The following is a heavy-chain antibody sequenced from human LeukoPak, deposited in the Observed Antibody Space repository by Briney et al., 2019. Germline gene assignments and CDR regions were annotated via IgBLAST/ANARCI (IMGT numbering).Heavy chain of an antibody. CDR1: GFTFSSYW. CDR3: NTDGDYGDYVDS. CDR2: IKNKIDGGTT. J-gene: IGHJ4*02. V-gene: IGHV3-15*07. D-gene: IGHD4-17*01. Sequence: GGSLRLSCAASGFTFSSYWMNWARQAPGKGLEWVGRIKNKIDGGTTDYAAPVKGRFTISRDDSKNTVYLQMNSLKSEDTALYYCNTDGDYGDYVDSWGQGTLVTVSS.